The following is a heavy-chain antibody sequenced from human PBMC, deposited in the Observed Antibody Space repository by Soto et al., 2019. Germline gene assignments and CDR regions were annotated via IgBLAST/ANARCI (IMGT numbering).Heavy chain of an antibody. Sequence: EVQLVESGGGLVQPGGSLRLSCAASGFTVSSNYMSWVRQAPGKGLEWVSVIYSGGSTYYADSVKGRFTISRDNSKNTLYIQMNSLRAEDTAVYYCARDYYMIGHDVWGQGTTVTVSS. J-gene: IGHJ6*02. CDR3: ARDYYMIGHDV. CDR1: GFTVSSNY. CDR2: IYSGGST. D-gene: IGHD3-22*01. V-gene: IGHV3-66*01.